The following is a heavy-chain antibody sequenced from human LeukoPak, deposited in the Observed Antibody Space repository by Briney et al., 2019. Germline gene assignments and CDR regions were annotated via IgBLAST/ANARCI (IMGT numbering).Heavy chain of an antibody. CDR2: IYYSGST. V-gene: IGHV4-59*01. D-gene: IGHD5-24*01. CDR1: GGSISSYY. CDR3: ARDRMAAHY. Sequence: PSETLSLTCTVSGGSISSYYWSWIRQPPGKGLEWIGYIYYSGSTNYNPSLKSQVTISVDTSKNQFSLKLSSVTAADTAVYYCARDRMAAHYWGQGTLVTVSS. J-gene: IGHJ4*02.